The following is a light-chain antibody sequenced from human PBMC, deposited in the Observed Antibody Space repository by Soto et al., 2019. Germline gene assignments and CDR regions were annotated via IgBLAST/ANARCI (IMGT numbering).Light chain of an antibody. CDR3: SSYTSSTTNYV. CDR1: SSDVGGYNY. V-gene: IGLV2-14*01. CDR2: EVS. J-gene: IGLJ1*01. Sequence: QSALTQPASVSGSPGQSITISFTGTSSDVGGYNYVSWYQQHPGKAPKLMIYEVSTRPSGISNRFSGSKSGNTASLTISGLQAEDEADYYCSSYTSSTTNYVFGIGTKVTVL.